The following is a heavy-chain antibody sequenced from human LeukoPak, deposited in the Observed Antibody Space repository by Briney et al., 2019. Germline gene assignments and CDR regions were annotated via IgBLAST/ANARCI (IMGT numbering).Heavy chain of an antibody. CDR2: ISSSGSTI. V-gene: IGHV3-11*01. J-gene: IGHJ4*02. D-gene: IGHD5-24*01. Sequence: GGSLRLSCAASGFTFSDYYMSWIRQAPGKGLEWVSYISSSGSTIYYADSVKGRFTISRDNAKNSLYLQMNSLRAEDTAVYYRARDLRRRDGYNYFDYWGQGTLVTVPS. CDR3: ARDLRRRDGYNYFDY. CDR1: GFTFSDYY.